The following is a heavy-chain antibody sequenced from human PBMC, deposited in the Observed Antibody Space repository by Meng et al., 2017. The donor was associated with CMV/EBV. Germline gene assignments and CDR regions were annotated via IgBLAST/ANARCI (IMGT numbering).Heavy chain of an antibody. CDR1: GFIFSNYW. CDR3: VKSFYTPLLPGH. Sequence: GGSLRLSCATSGFIFSNYWIHWVRQAPGQGLNWVARINEDGSATTYADSVRGRFFVSRDNAKNTADLQMNTVSAEDTAVYYCVKSFYTPLLPGHWGQGIMVTVSS. V-gene: IGHV3-74*01. CDR2: INEDGSAT. J-gene: IGHJ4*02. D-gene: IGHD2-15*01.